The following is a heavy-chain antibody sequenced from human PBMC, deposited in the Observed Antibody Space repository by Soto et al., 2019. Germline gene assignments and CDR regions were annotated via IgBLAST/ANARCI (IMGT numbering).Heavy chain of an antibody. CDR1: GFSLSTSGVG. D-gene: IGHD1-7*01. CDR3: ALRRKTGTAHLSFVY. CDR2: IYWNDDK. Sequence: SGPTLVNPTQTLTLTCTFSGFSLSTSGVGVGWIRQPPGKALEWLALIYWNDDKRCSPSLKSRLTITKDTSKNQVVFTMTNMDRVNTATYYCALRRKTGTAHLSFVYWGQGTLGTVSS. V-gene: IGHV2-5*01. J-gene: IGHJ4*02.